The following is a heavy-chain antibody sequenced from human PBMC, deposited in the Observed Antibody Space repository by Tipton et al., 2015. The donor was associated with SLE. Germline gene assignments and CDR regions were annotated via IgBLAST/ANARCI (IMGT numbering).Heavy chain of an antibody. D-gene: IGHD6-13*01. CDR3: ARDLWKEGQQPEY. Sequence: SLRLSCAASGFTFVNYAMSWVRQAPGKGLEWVSVIFGGGYTFYADSVKGRFTISKDNSKNTVYLQMNSLRYEDTATYYRARDLWKEGQQPEYWGQGILVTVSS. CDR1: GFTFVNYA. CDR2: IFGGGYT. V-gene: IGHV3-23*03. J-gene: IGHJ4*02.